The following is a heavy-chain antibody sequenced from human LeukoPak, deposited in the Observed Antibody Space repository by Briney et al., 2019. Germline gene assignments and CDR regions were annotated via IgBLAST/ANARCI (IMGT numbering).Heavy chain of an antibody. CDR1: GDSFIENY. V-gene: IGHV4-34*01. D-gene: IGHD3-16*01. CDR2: ISHSGGT. J-gene: IGHJ4*02. Sequence: PSETLSLTCAVYGDSFIENYWSWIRQPPGKGLEWIGEISHSGGTNYTNHNPSLKSRVTISIDTSKNQFSLRLSSVTAADTAVYYCARGSRLPLDFWDQGSLVTVSS. CDR3: ARGSRLPLDF.